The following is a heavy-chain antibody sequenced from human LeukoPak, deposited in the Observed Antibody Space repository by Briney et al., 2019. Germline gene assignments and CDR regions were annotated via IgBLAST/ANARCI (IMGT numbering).Heavy chain of an antibody. CDR2: ISSDGSTT. Sequence: PGGSLRLXCAASGFTFRSYWMHWVRQVPGRGLVWVSRISSDGSTTNYADSVKGRFTISRDNAKNTLYLQMNSLRAEDTAVYYCARDDSSGYRCGNWGQGTLVTVSS. D-gene: IGHD3-22*01. CDR1: GFTFRSYW. V-gene: IGHV3-74*01. CDR3: ARDDSSGYRCGN. J-gene: IGHJ4*02.